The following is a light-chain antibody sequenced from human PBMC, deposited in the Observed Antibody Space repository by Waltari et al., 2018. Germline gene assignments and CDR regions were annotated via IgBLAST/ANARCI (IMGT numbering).Light chain of an antibody. Sequence: EIVLTQSPDTLSLSPGERATLSCRASQSVSNSLAWFQQKPWQAPRLLIYGASSRVNGIPGRFSGSGSGPHFTRTMSSLVSEDFAVYYCQQYSTWRQKFGKGTKVEI. CDR3: QQYSTWRQK. V-gene: IGKV3-15*01. CDR1: QSVSNS. CDR2: GAS. J-gene: IGKJ1*01.